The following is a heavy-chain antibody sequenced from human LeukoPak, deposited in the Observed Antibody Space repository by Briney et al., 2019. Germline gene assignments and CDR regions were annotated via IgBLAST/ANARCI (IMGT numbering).Heavy chain of an antibody. D-gene: IGHD2-2*01. J-gene: IGHJ3*02. CDR3: ATGYCSSTSCYAFDI. V-gene: IGHV1-69*06. CDR1: GGTFSSYA. CDR2: IIPIFCTA. Sequence: SVKGSCKASGGTFSSYAISWVRQAPGHGLEWMGGIIPIFCTANYAQKFQGRVTIIADKSTSTAYMELSSLRSEDTAVSYCATGYCSSTSCYAFDIWGQGTMVTVSS.